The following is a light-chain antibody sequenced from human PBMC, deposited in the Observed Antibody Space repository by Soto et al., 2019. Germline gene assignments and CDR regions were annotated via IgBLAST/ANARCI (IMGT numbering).Light chain of an antibody. CDR1: NSDVGRYDY. V-gene: IGLV2-14*01. Sequence: QSALTQPASVSGSPGQSITISCTGTNSDVGRYDYVSWYQQRPGKAPTLLIYDVINRPSGVSFRFSGSKSGNTASLTISGLQAEDEAEYYCSSYTRSSISVFGTGTKVTVL. CDR3: SSYTRSSISV. CDR2: DVI. J-gene: IGLJ1*01.